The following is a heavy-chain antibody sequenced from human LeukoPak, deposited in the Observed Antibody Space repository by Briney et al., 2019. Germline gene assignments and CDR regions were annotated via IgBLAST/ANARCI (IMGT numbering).Heavy chain of an antibody. Sequence: GGSLRLSCAASGFTFSSYWMSWVRQAPGKGLEWVANIKQDGSEKYYVDSVKGRFTISRDNAKNSLYLQMNCLRAEDTAVYYCARESSITMIVALYYYGMDVWGQGTTVTVSS. CDR3: ARESSITMIVALYYYGMDV. CDR2: IKQDGSEK. D-gene: IGHD3-22*01. V-gene: IGHV3-7*01. J-gene: IGHJ6*02. CDR1: GFTFSSYW.